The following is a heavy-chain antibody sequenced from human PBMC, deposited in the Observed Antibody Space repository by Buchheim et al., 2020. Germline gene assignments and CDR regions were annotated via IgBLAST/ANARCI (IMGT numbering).Heavy chain of an antibody. CDR3: TRAVFQWLVRSDFDY. CDR2: ISYDGRNK. J-gene: IGHJ4*02. V-gene: IGHV3-30*04. Sequence: QVQLVESGGGVVQPGRSLRLSCAASGFTFSSYAMHWVRQAPGKGLEWVAVISYDGRNKYYADSVKGRFTISRDNPKNTLYLQMNSLRAEDTAVYYCTRAVFQWLVRSDFDYWGQGTL. CDR1: GFTFSSYA. D-gene: IGHD6-19*01.